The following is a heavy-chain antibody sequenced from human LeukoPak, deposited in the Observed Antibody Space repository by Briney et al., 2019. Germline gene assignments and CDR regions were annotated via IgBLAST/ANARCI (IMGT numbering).Heavy chain of an antibody. CDR2: ISGSGGST. V-gene: IGHV3-23*01. Sequence: GGSLRLSCAASGFTFSSYAMSWVRQAPGKGLEWVSAISGSGGSTYYADSVKGRFTISRDNSKNTLYLQMNSLRAEDTAVYYCARAQRKYYDSSGYLSMDVWGQGTTVTVSS. D-gene: IGHD3-22*01. CDR1: GFTFSSYA. CDR3: ARAQRKYYDSSGYLSMDV. J-gene: IGHJ6*02.